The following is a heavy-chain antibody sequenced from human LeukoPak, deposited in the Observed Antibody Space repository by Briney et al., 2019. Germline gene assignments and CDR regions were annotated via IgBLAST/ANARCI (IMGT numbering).Heavy chain of an antibody. Sequence: SETLSLTCTVSGGSISSYYWSWIRQPPGKGLEWIGYIYYSGSTNYNPSLKSRVTISVDTSKNQFSLELSSVTAADTAVYYCARDTYYYDSSGSYYFDYWGQGTLVTVSS. V-gene: IGHV4-59*01. CDR3: ARDTYYYDSSGSYYFDY. CDR2: IYYSGST. J-gene: IGHJ4*02. CDR1: GGSISSYY. D-gene: IGHD3-22*01.